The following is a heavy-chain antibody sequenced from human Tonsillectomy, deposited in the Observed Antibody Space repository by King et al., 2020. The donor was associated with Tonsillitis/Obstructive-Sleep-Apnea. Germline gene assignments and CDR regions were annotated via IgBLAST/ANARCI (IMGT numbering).Heavy chain of an antibody. CDR2: IIPIVGIA. Sequence: VQLVESGAEVKKPGSSVKVSCKASGGTFSSYAINWVRQAPGQGLEWMGRIIPIVGIANNAQKFQGRVTITADKSTSTVYMELSSLRSEDTALYYCARSGYCSSSGCYGLAYYFFDYWGQGTLVTVSS. D-gene: IGHD2-2*01. CDR1: GGTFSSYA. CDR3: ARSGYCSSSGCYGLAYYFFDY. J-gene: IGHJ4*02. V-gene: IGHV1-69*09.